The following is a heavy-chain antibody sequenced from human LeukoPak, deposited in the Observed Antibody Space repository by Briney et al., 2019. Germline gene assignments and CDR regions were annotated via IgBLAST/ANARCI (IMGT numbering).Heavy chain of an antibody. J-gene: IGHJ4*02. V-gene: IGHV4-34*01. CDR1: GGSFSGYY. CDR2: INHSGST. CDR3: ARDNRGYYDFWSGYYPYYFDY. Sequence: SETLSLTCAVYGGSFSGYYWSWIRQPPGKGLEWIGEINHSGSTNYNPSLKSRVTISVDTSKNQFSLKLSSVTAADTAVYYCARDNRGYYDFWSGYYPYYFDYWAREPWSPSPQ. D-gene: IGHD3-3*01.